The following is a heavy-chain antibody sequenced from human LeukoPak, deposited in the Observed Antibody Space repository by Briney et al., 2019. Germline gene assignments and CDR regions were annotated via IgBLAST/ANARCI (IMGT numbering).Heavy chain of an antibody. CDR1: GFTFSSYG. V-gene: IGHV3-23*01. CDR2: ISGSGGST. CDR3: ARVGFAAREYYYYYYMDV. D-gene: IGHD6-6*01. Sequence: GGSLRLSCAASGFTFSSYGMSWVRQAPGKGLEWVSAISGSGGSTYYADSVKGRFTISRDNSKNTLYLQMNSLRAEDTAVYYCARVGFAAREYYYYYYMDVWGKGTTVTVSS. J-gene: IGHJ6*03.